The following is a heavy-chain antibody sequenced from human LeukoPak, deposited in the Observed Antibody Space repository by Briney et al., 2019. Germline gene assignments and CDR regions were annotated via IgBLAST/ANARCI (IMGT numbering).Heavy chain of an antibody. CDR1: GFTFSSYG. CDR2: IWYDGSNK. Sequence: GRSLRLSCAASGFTFSSYGMHWVRQAPGKGLEWVAVIWYDGSNKYYADSVKGRFTISRDNSKNTLYLQMNSLRAEDTAVYYCAKEQGAGPDAFDIWGQGTMVTVSS. J-gene: IGHJ3*02. CDR3: AKEQGAGPDAFDI. V-gene: IGHV3-33*06.